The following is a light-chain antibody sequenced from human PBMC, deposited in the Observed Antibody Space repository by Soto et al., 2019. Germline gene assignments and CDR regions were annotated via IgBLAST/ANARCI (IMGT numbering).Light chain of an antibody. CDR2: KAS. CDR3: QQYDSYPVT. J-gene: IGKJ4*01. Sequence: DIPMTPSPSSPSASLGDRVTITCRASQSIGSWLAWYQQKPGKAPKFLIYKASNLESGVPSRFSGSGSGTVFTLTISSLQPDDFGTYYCQQYDSYPVTFGGGTKVDNK. V-gene: IGKV1-5*03. CDR1: QSIGSW.